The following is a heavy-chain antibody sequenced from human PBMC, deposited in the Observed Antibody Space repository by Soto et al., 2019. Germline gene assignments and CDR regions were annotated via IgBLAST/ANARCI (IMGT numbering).Heavy chain of an antibody. V-gene: IGHV3-48*01. CDR3: ARANYYGSPGDFDY. CDR2: ISSSSSTI. CDR1: GFTFSSYS. J-gene: IGHJ4*02. Sequence: EVQLVESGGGLVQPGGSLRLSCAASGFTFSSYSMNWVRQAPGKGLEWVSYISSSSSTIYYADSVKGRFSISRDNAKNPLYLQMNSLRAEDTAVYYCARANYYGSPGDFDYWGQGTLVTVSS. D-gene: IGHD3-10*01.